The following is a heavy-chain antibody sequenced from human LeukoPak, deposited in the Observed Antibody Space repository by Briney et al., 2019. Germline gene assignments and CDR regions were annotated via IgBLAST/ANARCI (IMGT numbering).Heavy chain of an antibody. CDR3: ARDRGYYDFWSGPDAFDI. CDR2: ISYDGSNK. CDR1: GFTFSSYA. Sequence: GGSLRLSCAASGFTFSSYAMHWVRQAPGKGLEWVAVISYDGSNKYYADSVKGRFTISRDNSKNTLYLQMNSLRAEDTAVYYCARDRGYYDFWSGPDAFDIWGQGTMVTVSS. J-gene: IGHJ3*02. V-gene: IGHV3-30*04. D-gene: IGHD3-3*01.